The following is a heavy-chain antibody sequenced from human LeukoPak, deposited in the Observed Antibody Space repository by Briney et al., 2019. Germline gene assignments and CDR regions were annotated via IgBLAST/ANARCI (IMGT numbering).Heavy chain of an antibody. CDR2: IYYSGST. CDR3: ARVDTYFDY. J-gene: IGHJ4*02. Sequence: SETLSLTCTASGGSISSYYWSWIRQPPGKGLEWIGSIYYSGSTYYNPSLKSRVTISVDTSKNQFSLKLSSVTAADTAVYYCARVDTYFDYWGQGTLVTVSS. D-gene: IGHD3-9*01. V-gene: IGHV4-39*07. CDR1: GGSISSYY.